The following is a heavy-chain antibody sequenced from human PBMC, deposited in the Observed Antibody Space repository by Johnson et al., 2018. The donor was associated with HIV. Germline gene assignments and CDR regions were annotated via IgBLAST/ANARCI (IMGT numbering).Heavy chain of an antibody. D-gene: IGHD5-24*01. CDR3: ARAGWLQSRVDAFDI. CDR1: GFTFSNHY. J-gene: IGHJ3*02. CDR2: IKQDGSET. Sequence: VQLVESGGGLAQPGGSLRLSCAASGFTFSNHYMSWVRQAPGKGLEWVANIKQDGSETYSVDSVKGRFTISRDNAKNSLYLQMCSLRAEDTAVYYCARAGWLQSRVDAFDIWGQGTMVTVSS. V-gene: IGHV3-7*03.